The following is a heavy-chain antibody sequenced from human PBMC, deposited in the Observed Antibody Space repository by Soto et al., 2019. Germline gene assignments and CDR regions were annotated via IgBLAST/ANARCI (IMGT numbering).Heavy chain of an antibody. D-gene: IGHD6-13*01. V-gene: IGHV3-23*01. CDR1: GFTSSGYA. J-gene: IGHJ4*02. CDR3: AKGSAGGRPYYFDH. Sequence: PXASLRLSCAASGFTSSGYAMSGVRQAPGKGLEWVSAISDSGGSTWYADSVKGRFTISRDNSVNTVSLQMNSLRAEDTALYYCAKGSAGGRPYYFDHWGQGALVTVSS. CDR2: ISDSGGST.